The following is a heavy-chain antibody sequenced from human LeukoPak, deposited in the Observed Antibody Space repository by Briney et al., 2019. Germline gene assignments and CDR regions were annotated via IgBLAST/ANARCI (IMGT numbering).Heavy chain of an antibody. CDR1: GFTFSNYA. D-gene: IGHD4-17*01. CDR2: IGGSGGGST. CDR3: ARERRDFGDPLDY. J-gene: IGHJ4*02. V-gene: IGHV3-23*01. Sequence: GESLRLSCAASGFTFSNYAMSWVRQAPGKGLEWVSTIGGSGGGSTDYADSVKGRFTISRDNSKNTLYLQLNSLRAGDTALYYCARERRDFGDPLDYWGQGTLVTVSS.